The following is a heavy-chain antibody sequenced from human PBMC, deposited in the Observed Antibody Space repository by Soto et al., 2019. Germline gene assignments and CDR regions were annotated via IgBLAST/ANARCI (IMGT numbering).Heavy chain of an antibody. D-gene: IGHD2-15*01. V-gene: IGHV3-23*01. CDR1: GFTFSSYA. CDR2: VSIGGST. CDR3: AERRGAGGHFDY. J-gene: IGHJ4*02. Sequence: GGSLRLSCAASGFTFSSYAMGWVRQGPGKGLEWVAVVSIGGSTHYADSVRGRFTISRDNSKNTLSLQMNSLTAEDTAVYFCAERRGAGGHFDYWGQGALVTVSS.